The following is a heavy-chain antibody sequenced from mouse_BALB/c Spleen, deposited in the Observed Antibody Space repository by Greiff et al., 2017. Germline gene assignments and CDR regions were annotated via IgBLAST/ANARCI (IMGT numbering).Heavy chain of an antibody. CDR3: TREEKYFDV. V-gene: IGHV1-15*01. J-gene: IGHJ1*01. CDR1: GYTFTDYE. CDR2: IDPETGGT. Sequence: QVQLQQSGAELVRPGASVTLSCKASGYTFTDYEMHWVKQTPVHGLEWIGAIDPETGGTAYNQKFKGKATLTADKSSSTAYMELRSLTSEDSAVYYCTREEKYFDVWGAGTTVTVSS.